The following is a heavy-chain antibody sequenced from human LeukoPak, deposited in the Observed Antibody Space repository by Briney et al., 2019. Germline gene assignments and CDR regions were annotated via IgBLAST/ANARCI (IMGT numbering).Heavy chain of an antibody. V-gene: IGHV3-30*06. CDR2: ISYDGSNK. CDR1: GFTFSSYG. Sequence: GGSLRLSCAASGFTFSSYGMHWVRQAPGKGLEWVAVISYDGSNKYYADSVKGRFTISRDNSKNTLYLQMNSLRAEDTAVYYCARTLGGSYLFDYWGQGTLVTVSS. D-gene: IGHD1-26*01. J-gene: IGHJ4*02. CDR3: ARTLGGSYLFDY.